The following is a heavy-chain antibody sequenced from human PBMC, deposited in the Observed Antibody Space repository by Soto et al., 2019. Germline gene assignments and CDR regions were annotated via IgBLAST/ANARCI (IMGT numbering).Heavy chain of an antibody. D-gene: IGHD3-10*01. V-gene: IGHV5-51*01. J-gene: IGHJ6*02. CDR1: GYSFTSYW. CDR3: ASGMVRGDPRFSDYYYYGMDV. CDR2: IYPGDSDT. Sequence: PGESLKISCKGSGYSFTSYWIGWVRQMPGKGLEWMGIIYPGDSDTRYSPSFQGQVTISADKSISTAYLQWGSLKASDTAMYYCASGMVRGDPRFSDYYYYGMDVWGQGTTVTVSS.